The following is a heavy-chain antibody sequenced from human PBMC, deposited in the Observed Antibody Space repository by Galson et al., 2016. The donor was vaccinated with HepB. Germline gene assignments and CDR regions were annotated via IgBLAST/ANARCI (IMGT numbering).Heavy chain of an antibody. V-gene: IGHV1-2*02. J-gene: IGHJ4*02. CDR2: INPNSGGT. D-gene: IGHD3-10*01. CDR1: GYSFTGYY. CDR3: GRGFGGSSAY. Sequence: SVKVSCKASGYSFTGYYMHWVRQAPGQGLEWMGWINPNSGGTNYAQKFQGQVTMTRDKSISTGYMELSGLRFDDTAVFYCGRGFGGSSAYWGQGSLVTVSS.